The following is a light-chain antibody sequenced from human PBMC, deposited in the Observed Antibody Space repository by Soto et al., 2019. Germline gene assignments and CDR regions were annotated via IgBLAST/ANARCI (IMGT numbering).Light chain of an antibody. Sequence: EIELTQSPGTLSLSPGERATVSCRAGQSVSSRNLAWYQQKPGQPPRLLIYDAFSRAAGIPDRFSGSGSGTDFTLTISRLEPEDFAAYYCQQYDSPPYTFGQGTKLEIK. V-gene: IGKV3-20*01. CDR2: DAF. CDR1: QSVSSRN. J-gene: IGKJ2*01. CDR3: QQYDSPPYT.